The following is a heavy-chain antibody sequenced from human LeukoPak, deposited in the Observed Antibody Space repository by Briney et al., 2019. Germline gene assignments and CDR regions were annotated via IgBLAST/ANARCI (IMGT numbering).Heavy chain of an antibody. CDR2: MNPNSGNT. D-gene: IGHD1-20*01. V-gene: IGHV1-8*01. CDR1: GYTSTSYD. CDR3: ARGRITGTTEWFDP. J-gene: IGHJ5*02. Sequence: ASVKVSCKASGYTSTSYDINWVRQATGQGLEWMGWMNPNSGNTGYAQKFQGRVTMTRNTSISTAYMELSSLRSEDTAVYYCARGRITGTTEWFDPWGQGTLVTVSS.